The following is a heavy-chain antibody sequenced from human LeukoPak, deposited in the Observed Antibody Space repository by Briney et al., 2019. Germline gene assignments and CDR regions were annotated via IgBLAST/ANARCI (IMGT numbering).Heavy chain of an antibody. CDR2: IKQDGSEA. D-gene: IGHD1-26*01. CDR3: ARDKRVGATLLDY. CDR1: RFTFSSYE. V-gene: IGHV3-7*01. J-gene: IGHJ4*02. Sequence: GGSLRLSCAASRFTFSSYEMNWVRQAPGKGLEWVANIKQDGSEAYYVDSVKGRFSISRDNAKNSLFLQMNSLRVEDTAVYFCARDKRVGATLLDYWGQGTLVTVSS.